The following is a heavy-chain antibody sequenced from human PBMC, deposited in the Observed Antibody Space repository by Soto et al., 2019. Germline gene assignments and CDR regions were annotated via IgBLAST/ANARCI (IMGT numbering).Heavy chain of an antibody. CDR3: AKDTVGFPSGENSRDY. V-gene: IGHV3-23*01. Sequence: GGSLRLSCVASGFTFSSYWMYWVRQAPGKGLVWVSAISGSGGSTYYADSVKGRFTISRDNSKNTLYLQMNSLRAEDTAVYYCAKDTVGFPSGENSRDYWGQGTLVTVSS. D-gene: IGHD2-15*01. CDR1: GFTFSSYW. CDR2: ISGSGGST. J-gene: IGHJ4*02.